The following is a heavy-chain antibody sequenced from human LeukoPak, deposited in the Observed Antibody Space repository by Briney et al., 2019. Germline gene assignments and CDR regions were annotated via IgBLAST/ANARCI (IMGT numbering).Heavy chain of an antibody. V-gene: IGHV3-74*01. J-gene: IGHJ4*02. CDR2: ISPDGSTT. D-gene: IGHD4-11*01. Sequence: GGSLRLSCAASGFSISSYWMHWVRQVSGKGLVWVSRISPDGSTTGYADSVKGRFTASRDNARNTLYLQINSLRAEDSAVYYCTRDRTTITLFELWGQGTLVTVSS. CDR3: TRDRTTITLFEL. CDR1: GFSISSYW.